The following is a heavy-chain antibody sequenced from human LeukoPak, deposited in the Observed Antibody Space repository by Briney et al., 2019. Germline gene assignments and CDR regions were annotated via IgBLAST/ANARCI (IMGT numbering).Heavy chain of an antibody. CDR2: VKVGGSDK. CDR3: ARKGNEAFDY. V-gene: IGHV3-7*01. CDR1: GFTFSSYW. D-gene: IGHD3-10*01. Sequence: GGSLRLSCAASGFTFSSYWMSWVRQAPGKGLEWVASVKVGGSDKYYVDSVKGRFSISRDDADNSLFLQMNNLRADDTAVYFCARKGNEAFDYWGQGTLVAVSS. J-gene: IGHJ4*02.